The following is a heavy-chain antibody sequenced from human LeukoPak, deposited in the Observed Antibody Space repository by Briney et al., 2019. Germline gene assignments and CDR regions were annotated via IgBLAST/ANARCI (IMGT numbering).Heavy chain of an antibody. CDR1: GDSFSSVTDY. CDR2: GDYSGGT. CDR3: AGERGAEYSSGWYKRNYFDN. J-gene: IGHJ4*02. Sequence: SETLSLTCTVSGDSFSSVTDYWAWIRQPPGKGLEWIASGDYSGGTYYNPSLESRVAISADMSKNQFSLKLTSVTGADTAVYYCAGERGAEYSSGWYKRNYFDNWGQGIRVTVSS. D-gene: IGHD6-19*01. V-gene: IGHV4-39*07.